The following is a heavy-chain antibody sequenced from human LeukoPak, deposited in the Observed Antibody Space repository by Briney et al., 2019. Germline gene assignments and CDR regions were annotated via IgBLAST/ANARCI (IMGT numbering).Heavy chain of an antibody. V-gene: IGHV3-30*04. J-gene: IGHJ4*02. CDR1: GFTFSSYA. CDR3: TNSDDYGDY. CDR2: IAFDDTDR. Sequence: PGRSLRLSCAASGFTFSSYAMHWVRQAPGKGLEWVAAIAFDDTDRYYIDSVKGRFTISRDDSKNTLYLHMTSLRAEDTAVYYCTNSDDYGDYWGQGTLVTVSS.